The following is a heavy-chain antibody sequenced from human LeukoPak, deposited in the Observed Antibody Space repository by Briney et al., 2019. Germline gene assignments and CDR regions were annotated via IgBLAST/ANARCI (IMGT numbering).Heavy chain of an antibody. CDR3: ARAIAAAGRGDY. Sequence: GGSLRLSCAASGFTFSSYWMHWVRQAPGKGLVWVARINIDGSITSYADSVKGRFTISRGNAKNMLYLQMSSLRAEDTAVYFCARAIAAAGRGDYWGQGTLVTVSS. CDR2: INIDGSIT. V-gene: IGHV3-74*01. CDR1: GFTFSSYW. J-gene: IGHJ4*02. D-gene: IGHD6-13*01.